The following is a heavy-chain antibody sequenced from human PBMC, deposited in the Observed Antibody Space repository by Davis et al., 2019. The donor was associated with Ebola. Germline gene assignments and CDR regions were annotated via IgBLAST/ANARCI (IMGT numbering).Heavy chain of an antibody. J-gene: IGHJ6*02. CDR1: GGSINGNS. D-gene: IGHD1/OR15-1a*01. CDR3: ARFNWNTYYSYGLDV. V-gene: IGHV4-4*07. CDR2: VYTSGSP. Sequence: SETLSLTCTLSGGSINGNSWSWIRQTAGKGLEWIGRVYTSGSPNYNPSLKSRVTISIDTSKNQFSLRLSSVTAADTAVYYCARFNWNTYYSYGLDVWGQGTTVTVSS.